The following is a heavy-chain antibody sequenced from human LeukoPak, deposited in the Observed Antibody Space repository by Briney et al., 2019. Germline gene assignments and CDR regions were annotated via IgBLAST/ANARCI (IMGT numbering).Heavy chain of an antibody. CDR2: IIPILGIA. CDR3: VESGDLGYCSGGSCYQRDY. V-gene: IGHV1-69*04. J-gene: IGHJ4*02. CDR1: GYTFTSYD. Sequence: GASVKVSCKASGYTFTSYDINWVRQATGQGLEWMGRIIPILGIANYAQKFQGRVTITADKSTSTAYMELSSLRSEDTAVYYCVESGDLGYCSGGSCYQRDYWGQGTLITVSS. D-gene: IGHD2-15*01.